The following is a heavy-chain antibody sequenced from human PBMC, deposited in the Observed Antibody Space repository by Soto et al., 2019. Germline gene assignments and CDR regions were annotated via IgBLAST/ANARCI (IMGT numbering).Heavy chain of an antibody. D-gene: IGHD3-22*01. CDR1: GGSISSYY. Sequence: SETLSLTCAVSGGSISSYYWSWIRQPPGKGLEWIGYIYYSGSTNYNPSLKSRVTISVDTSKNQFSLKLSSVTAADTAVYYCARNLDYSSGYYGGVPWFDPWGQGTLVTVSS. CDR3: ARNLDYSSGYYGGVPWFDP. J-gene: IGHJ5*02. V-gene: IGHV4-59*01. CDR2: IYYSGST.